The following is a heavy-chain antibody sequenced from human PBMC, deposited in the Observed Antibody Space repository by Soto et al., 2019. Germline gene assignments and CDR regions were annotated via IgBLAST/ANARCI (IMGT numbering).Heavy chain of an antibody. D-gene: IGHD1-26*01. Sequence: SETLSLTCTVSGGSVSSYYWSWIRQPPGKGLEWIGYIYYSGSTYYNPSLKSRVTISVDTSKNQFSLKLSSVTAADTAVYYCARTTTFYYMDVWGKGTTVTVSS. V-gene: IGHV4-59*06. CDR2: IYYSGST. CDR3: ARTTTFYYMDV. CDR1: GGSVSSYY. J-gene: IGHJ6*03.